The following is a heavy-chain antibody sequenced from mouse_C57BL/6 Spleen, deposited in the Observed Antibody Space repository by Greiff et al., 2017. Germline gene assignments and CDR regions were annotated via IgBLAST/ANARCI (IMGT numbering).Heavy chain of an antibody. D-gene: IGHD1-1*01. V-gene: IGHV1-15*01. CDR2: IDPETGGT. CDR1: GYTFTDYD. J-gene: IGHJ2*01. Sequence: VQLQQSGAELVRPGASVTLSCKASGYTFTDYDMHWVKQTPAHGLEWIGAIDPETGGTAYNQKFKGKAILTADTSSSTAYMQRSSLTSEDSAVYYCTRQATGWYFDYWGQGTTLTVSS. CDR3: TRQATGWYFDY.